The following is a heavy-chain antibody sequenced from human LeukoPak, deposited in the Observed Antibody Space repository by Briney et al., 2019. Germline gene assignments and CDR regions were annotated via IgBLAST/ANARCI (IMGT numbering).Heavy chain of an antibody. J-gene: IGHJ5*02. D-gene: IGHD6-19*01. V-gene: IGHV4-34*01. CDR1: GGSFSGYY. CDR3: ARQGCSGCVRPIRNWFDP. CDR2: INHSGST. Sequence: SETLSLTCAVYGGSFSGYYWSWIRQPPGKGLEWIGEINHSGSTNYNPSLKSRVTISVDTSKNQFSLKLSSVTAADTAVYYCARQGCSGCVRPIRNWFDPWGQGTLVTVSS.